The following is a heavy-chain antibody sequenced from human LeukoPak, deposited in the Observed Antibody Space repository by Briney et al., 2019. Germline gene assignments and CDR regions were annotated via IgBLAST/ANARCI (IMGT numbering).Heavy chain of an antibody. CDR1: GFTVSSNY. V-gene: IGHV3-66*01. D-gene: IGHD2-15*01. Sequence: PGGSLRLSCAASGFTVSSNYMSWVRQAPGKGLEWVSVIYSGGSTYYADSVKGRFTISRDNAKNSLYLQMNSLRAEDTAVYYCARGSRAGSGGSCSDYWGQGTLVTVSS. J-gene: IGHJ4*02. CDR2: IYSGGST. CDR3: ARGSRAGSGGSCSDY.